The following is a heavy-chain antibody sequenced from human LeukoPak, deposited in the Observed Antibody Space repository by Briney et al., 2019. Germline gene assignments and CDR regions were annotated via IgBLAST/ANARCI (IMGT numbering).Heavy chain of an antibody. J-gene: IGHJ4*02. CDR1: GFTFSSYW. V-gene: IGHV3-7*01. CDR3: ARDKPAGIPVASYHDY. CDR2: IKQDGSEK. D-gene: IGHD6-19*01. Sequence: GGSLRLSCAASGFTFSSYWMSWVRQAPGKGLEWVAHIKQDGSEKYYVDSVKGRFTISRDNAKNSLYLQMNSLRAEDTAVYYCARDKPAGIPVASYHDYWGQGTLATVSS.